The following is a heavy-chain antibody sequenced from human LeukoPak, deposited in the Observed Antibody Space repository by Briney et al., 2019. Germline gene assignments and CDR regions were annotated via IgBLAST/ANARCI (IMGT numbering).Heavy chain of an antibody. D-gene: IGHD3-22*01. V-gene: IGHV3-48*02. J-gene: IGHJ4*02. CDR3: ARDAYDTSAYYYFDY. Sequence: GGPLRLSCAASGFTFNSCDMNWVRQAPGKGLEWVSYITGTSSTIYYADSVKGRFTISRDNVKNSLYLQMNSLRDEDTAVYYCARDAYDTSAYYYFDYWGQGTLVTVSS. CDR2: ITGTSSTI. CDR1: GFTFNSCD.